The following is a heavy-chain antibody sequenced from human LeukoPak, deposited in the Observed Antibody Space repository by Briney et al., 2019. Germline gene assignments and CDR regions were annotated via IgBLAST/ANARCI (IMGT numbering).Heavy chain of an antibody. Sequence: ASVKVSCKASGYTFTSYGISWVRQAPGQGLEWMGWISAYNGNTNYAQKLQGRVTMTTDTSTSTAYMELRSLRSDDTAVYYCARAELRYFDWLLVYNCYYYGMDVWGQGTTVTVSS. J-gene: IGHJ6*02. CDR3: ARAELRYFDWLLVYNCYYYGMDV. D-gene: IGHD3-9*01. CDR1: GYTFTSYG. CDR2: ISAYNGNT. V-gene: IGHV1-18*01.